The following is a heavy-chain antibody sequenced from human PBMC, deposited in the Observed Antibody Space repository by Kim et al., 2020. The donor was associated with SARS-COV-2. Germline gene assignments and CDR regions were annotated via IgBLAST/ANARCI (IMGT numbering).Heavy chain of an antibody. J-gene: IGHJ4*02. D-gene: IGHD2-21*02. CDR2: K. V-gene: IGHV3-33*01. CDR3: ARTLTAGEVDY. Sequence: KYYADSGKGRLTISRNNSKNTMYRQMNALRAEDTAVYYCARTLTAGEVDYWGQGTLVTVSS.